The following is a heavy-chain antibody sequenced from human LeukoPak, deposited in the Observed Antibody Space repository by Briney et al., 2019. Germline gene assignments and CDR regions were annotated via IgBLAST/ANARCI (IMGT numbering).Heavy chain of an antibody. CDR1: GFTFRDYY. CDR2: ISSSGSYS. D-gene: IGHD2-21*01. CDR3: VRTCDAVTGAFDI. V-gene: IGHV3-11*03. Sequence: GGCLRLSCAASGFTFRDYYMSWIRQAPGKGLEWVSYISSSGSYSKKADSVEGRFTISRDNAKNSMYLQMNSLRAEDTAVYYCVRTCDAVTGAFDIWGQGTMVTVSS. J-gene: IGHJ3*02.